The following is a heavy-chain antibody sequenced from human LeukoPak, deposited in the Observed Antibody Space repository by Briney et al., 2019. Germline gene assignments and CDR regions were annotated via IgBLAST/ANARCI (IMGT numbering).Heavy chain of an antibody. CDR2: ISGSGVNT. Sequence: GGSLRLSCAASGFPFSSYGMTWVRQAPGKGLEWVSAISGSGVNTDYADSVKGRFTISRDNSKNTLYLQMNSLTAEDTAVYYCAKHPSPVFGGGSYFEDWGQGTLVTVSS. J-gene: IGHJ4*02. V-gene: IGHV3-23*01. CDR1: GFPFSSYG. D-gene: IGHD3-16*01. CDR3: AKHPSPVFGGGSYFED.